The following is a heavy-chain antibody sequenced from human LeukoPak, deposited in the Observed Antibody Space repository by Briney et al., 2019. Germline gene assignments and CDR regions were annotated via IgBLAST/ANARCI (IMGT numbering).Heavy chain of an antibody. CDR2: IRFDGSNT. Sequence: GGSLRLSCVASGFTFRLFGMHWVRQAPGKGLEWVSFIRFDGSNTYHADSVKGRFTISRDNSKNTLYLQMNSLTSADTAVYYCAKVKTDILIPDSWGQGTLVTVSS. J-gene: IGHJ4*02. CDR3: AKVKTDILIPDS. CDR1: GFTFRLFG. V-gene: IGHV3-30*02. D-gene: IGHD2-21*02.